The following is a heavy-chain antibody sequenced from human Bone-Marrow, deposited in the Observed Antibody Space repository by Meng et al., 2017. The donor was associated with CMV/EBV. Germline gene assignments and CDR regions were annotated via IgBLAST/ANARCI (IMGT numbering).Heavy chain of an antibody. D-gene: IGHD6-19*01. J-gene: IGHJ5*02. CDR3: AKGGQWLITS. CDR1: GFTFSNAW. V-gene: IGHV3-49*04. Sequence: GGSLRLSCAASGFTFSNAWMSWVRQAPGKGLEWVGFIRSKAYGGTTEYAASVKGRFTISRDDSKSIAYLQMNSLKTEDTAVYYCAKGGQWLITSWGQGTLVTVSS. CDR2: IRSKAYGGTT.